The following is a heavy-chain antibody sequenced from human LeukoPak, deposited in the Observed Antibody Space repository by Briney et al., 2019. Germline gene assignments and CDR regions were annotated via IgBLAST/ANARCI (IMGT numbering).Heavy chain of an antibody. D-gene: IGHD3-9*01. CDR1: GFTFSSYE. CDR2: IYYSGST. Sequence: PGGSLRLSCAASGFTFSSYEMNWVRQAPGKGLEWIGHIYYSGSTAYNPSFRSRVTISVDTSKNQFSLKLTSVTAADTAVYYCARYIETDYSRHYMDVWGKGTTVTFSS. J-gene: IGHJ6*03. V-gene: IGHV4-59*01. CDR3: ARYIETDYSRHYMDV.